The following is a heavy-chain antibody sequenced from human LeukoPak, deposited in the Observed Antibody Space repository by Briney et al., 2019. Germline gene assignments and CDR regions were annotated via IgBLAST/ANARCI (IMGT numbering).Heavy chain of an antibody. V-gene: IGHV4-30-4*01. J-gene: IGHJ4*02. D-gene: IGHD4-17*01. CDR3: ARVYGEENYFDY. Sequence: PSQTLSLTCTVSGGSISSGDYYWSWIRQPPGKGLEWIGYIYYSGSTYYNPSLKSRVTISVDTSKNQFSLKLSSVTAADTAVYYCARVYGEENYFDYWGQGTLVTVSS. CDR2: IYYSGST. CDR1: GGSISSGDYY.